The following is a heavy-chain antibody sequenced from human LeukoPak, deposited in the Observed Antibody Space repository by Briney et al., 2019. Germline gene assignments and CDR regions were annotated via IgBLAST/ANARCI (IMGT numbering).Heavy chain of an antibody. D-gene: IGHD3-22*01. Sequence: GGSLRLSCAASGFTFSSYSMNWVRQAPGKGLGWLSYMRGSSGTLFYADSVKGRFTIHRDNAKNSLYLQMNSLRDEDTAVYYCARVSYYYDSSGYYVDAFDIWGQGTMVTVSS. CDR1: GFTFSSYS. CDR3: ARVSYYYDSSGYYVDAFDI. J-gene: IGHJ3*02. V-gene: IGHV3-48*02. CDR2: MRGSSGTL.